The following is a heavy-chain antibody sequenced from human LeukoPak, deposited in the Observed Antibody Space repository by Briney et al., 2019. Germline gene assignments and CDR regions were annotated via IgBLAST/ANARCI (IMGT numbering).Heavy chain of an antibody. Sequence: GGSLRLSCAASGFTFSSYAMSWVRQAPGKGLEWVSAVSGSGGSTYYADSVKGRFTISRDNSKNTLYLQMNSLRAEDTAVYYCAKDQKYTWTYFSPRYWGQGTLVTVSS. CDR1: GFTFSSYA. CDR3: AKDQKYTWTYFSPRY. D-gene: IGHD1-26*01. CDR2: VSGSGGST. V-gene: IGHV3-23*01. J-gene: IGHJ4*02.